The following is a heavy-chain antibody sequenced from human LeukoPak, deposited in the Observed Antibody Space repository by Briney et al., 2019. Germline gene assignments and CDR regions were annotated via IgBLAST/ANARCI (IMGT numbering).Heavy chain of an antibody. D-gene: IGHD3-22*01. J-gene: IGHJ4*02. CDR2: IRTDGSAK. CDR1: GLRLSDYW. Sequence: GGSLRLSCAPSGLRLSDYWMTWVRHAPGKGLECVVNIRTDGSAKYYPDSVKGRFTVYRDNAKNSLYLQMNNMRVEDTAIYYCTKDLSHDSSGWGQGTLVTVSS. V-gene: IGHV3-7*01. CDR3: TKDLSHDSSG.